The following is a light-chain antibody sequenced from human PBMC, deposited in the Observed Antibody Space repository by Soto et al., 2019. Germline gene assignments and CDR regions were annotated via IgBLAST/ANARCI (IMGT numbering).Light chain of an antibody. CDR1: SSDVGGNNY. V-gene: IGLV2-14*01. J-gene: IGLJ1*01. CDR2: DVS. Sequence: LTQPASVSGSPGQSITISCTGASSDVGGNNYVSWYQQYPGKAPKLMVCDVSNRPSGVSNRFSGSKSGNTASLTIPGVRAENKADYYCSQFPDTSYVSGTGTTVTVL. CDR3: SQFPDTSYV.